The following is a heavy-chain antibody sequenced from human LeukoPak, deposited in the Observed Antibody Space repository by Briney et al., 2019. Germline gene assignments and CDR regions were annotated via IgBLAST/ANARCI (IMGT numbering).Heavy chain of an antibody. Sequence: PSETLSLTCTVSGYSISSGYFWGWIRQSPGKGLEWIGTIHHSGTTYYNPSLKSRVTMSIDTSKNQFSLKLSSVTAADTAMYYCTRRGGYYFAYMDVWGKGTTVTVSS. CDR2: IHHSGTT. V-gene: IGHV4-38-2*02. CDR1: GYSISSGYF. J-gene: IGHJ6*03. D-gene: IGHD3-22*01. CDR3: TRRGGYYFAYMDV.